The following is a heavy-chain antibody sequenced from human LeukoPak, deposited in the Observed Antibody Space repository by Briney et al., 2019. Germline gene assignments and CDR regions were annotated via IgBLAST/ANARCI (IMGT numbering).Heavy chain of an antibody. J-gene: IGHJ3*02. CDR2: IKSRVDGGTT. CDR1: GLIFSNAW. V-gene: IGHV3-15*01. Sequence: GGSLRLSCVGSGLIFSNAWMSWVRQAPGKGLEWVGRIKSRVDGGTTDYAAPVKDRFTISRDDAKSTLYLQMNTLKAEDTAVYYCTRVRATTAGAFDIRGQGTMVTVSS. CDR3: TRVRATTAGAFDI. D-gene: IGHD1-26*01.